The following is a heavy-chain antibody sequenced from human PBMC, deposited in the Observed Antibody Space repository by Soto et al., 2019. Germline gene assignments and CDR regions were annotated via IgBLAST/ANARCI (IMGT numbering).Heavy chain of an antibody. D-gene: IGHD1-1*01. V-gene: IGHV1-18*01. CDR3: GRCIQPSVPSATDV. J-gene: IGHJ6*02. Sequence: QVHLVQSGLEVRKPGASVRLSRKASGYTFTSHGISWVRQAPGQGLEWVGWISPFNGRRDIGDSFQGRVSMSTDTGSAYMEVRGLRFDDTAIYFCGRCIQPSVPSATDVWGQGTTVIVSS. CDR1: GYTFTSHG. CDR2: ISPFNGRR.